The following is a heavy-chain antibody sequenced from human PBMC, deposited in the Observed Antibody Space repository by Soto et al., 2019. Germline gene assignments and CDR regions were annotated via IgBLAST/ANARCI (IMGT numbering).Heavy chain of an antibody. CDR3: AKVVWLAYSSGWFDHLWGMDV. CDR1: GFTFSSYG. CDR2: ISYDGSNK. Sequence: GGSLRLSCAASGFTFSSYGMHWVRQAPGKGLEWVAVISYDGSNKYYADSVKGRFTISRDNSKNTLYLQMNSLRAEDTAVYYCAKVVWLAYSSGWFDHLWGMDVWGQGTTVTVSS. D-gene: IGHD6-19*01. J-gene: IGHJ6*02. V-gene: IGHV3-30*18.